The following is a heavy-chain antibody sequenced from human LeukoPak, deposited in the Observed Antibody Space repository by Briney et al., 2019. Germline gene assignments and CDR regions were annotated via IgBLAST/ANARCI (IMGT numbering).Heavy chain of an antibody. CDR1: GYTFTSYD. CDR3: ARGRVVPAAYFDY. Sequence: EASVKVSCKASGYTFTSYDINWVRQATGQGLEWMGWMNPNSGNTGYAQKFQGRVTMTRNTSISTAYMELSSLRSEDTAVYYCARGRVVPAAYFDYWGQGTLVTVSS. V-gene: IGHV1-8*01. CDR2: MNPNSGNT. J-gene: IGHJ4*02. D-gene: IGHD2-2*01.